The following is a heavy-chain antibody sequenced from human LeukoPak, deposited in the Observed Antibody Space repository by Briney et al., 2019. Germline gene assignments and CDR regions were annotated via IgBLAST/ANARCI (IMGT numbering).Heavy chain of an antibody. J-gene: IGHJ4*02. V-gene: IGHV1-69*13. CDR3: TRPSHDLVGPYYFDY. D-gene: IGHD3-9*01. Sequence: ASVKVSCKASGGTFSSYAISWVRQAPGQGLEWMGGIIPIFGTANYAQKFQGRVTITADESTSTAYMELSSLRSEDTAVYYCTRPSHDLVGPYYFDYWGQGTLVTVSS. CDR2: IIPIFGTA. CDR1: GGTFSSYA.